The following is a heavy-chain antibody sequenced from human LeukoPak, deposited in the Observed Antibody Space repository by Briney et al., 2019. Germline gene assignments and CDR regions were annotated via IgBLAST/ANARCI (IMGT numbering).Heavy chain of an antibody. Sequence: GGSLRLSCAASGFTFSSHRMHWVRQVPGKGLVWVSRIKNDGSSTTYADSVKGRFTISRDNAKNTLYLQMNSLRAEDTAVYYCARDRGYSYGDWGQGTLVTVSS. V-gene: IGHV3-74*01. CDR3: ARDRGYSYGD. CDR1: GFTFSSHR. CDR2: IKNDGSST. D-gene: IGHD5-18*01. J-gene: IGHJ4*02.